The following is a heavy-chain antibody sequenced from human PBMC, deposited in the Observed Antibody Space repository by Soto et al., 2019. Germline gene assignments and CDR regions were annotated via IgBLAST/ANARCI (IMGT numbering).Heavy chain of an antibody. V-gene: IGHV1-8*01. D-gene: IGHD3-16*01. CDR2: MNPNSGNT. CDR1: GYTFTSYD. CDR3: ARDWGERTYYYYGMDV. Sequence: ASVKVSCKASGYTFTSYDINWVRQATGQGLEWMGWMNPNSGNTGYAQKFQGRVTMTRNTSISTAYMELSSLRSEDTAVYYCARDWGERTYYYYGMDVWGQGTTVTVYS. J-gene: IGHJ6*02.